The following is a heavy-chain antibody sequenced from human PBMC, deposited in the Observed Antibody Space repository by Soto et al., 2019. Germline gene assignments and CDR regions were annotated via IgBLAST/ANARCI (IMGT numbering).Heavy chain of an antibody. V-gene: IGHV4-30-2*01. D-gene: IGHD4-17*01. CDR3: ARDDLYGGWFDP. Sequence: QLQLQESGSGLVKPSQTLSLTCAVSGGSISSGGYSWNWIRQPPGKGLEWIGYIYHSGSTYYNPSLKSRVHVSVDKSQNQFSLKLSSVTAADTAVYYCARDDLYGGWFDPWGQGTLVTVSS. CDR1: GGSISSGGYS. CDR2: IYHSGST. J-gene: IGHJ5*02.